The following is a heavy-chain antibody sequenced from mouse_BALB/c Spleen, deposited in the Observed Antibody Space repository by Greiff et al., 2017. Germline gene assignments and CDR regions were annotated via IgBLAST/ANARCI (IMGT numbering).Heavy chain of an antibody. J-gene: IGHJ1*01. CDR3: ARGLYFDV. CDR1: GYSITSGYY. V-gene: IGHV3-6*02. CDR2: ISYDGSN. Sequence: EVKLMESGPGLVKPSQSLSLTCSVTGYSITSGYYWNWIRQFPGNKLEWMGYISYDGSNNYNPSLKNRISITRDTSKNQFFLKLNSVTTEDTATYYCARGLYFDVWGAGTTVTVSS.